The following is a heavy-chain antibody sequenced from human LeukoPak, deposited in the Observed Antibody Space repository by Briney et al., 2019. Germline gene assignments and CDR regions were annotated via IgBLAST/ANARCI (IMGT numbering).Heavy chain of an antibody. Sequence: SQTLSLTCTVSGGSISSGGYYWSWIRQHPGKGLEWIGYIYYSGSTYYNPSLKSRVTISVDTSKNQFSLKLSSVTAADTAVYYCASAPRATINSGYFDYWGQGTLVTVSS. J-gene: IGHJ4*02. CDR3: ASAPRATINSGYFDY. V-gene: IGHV4-31*03. CDR1: GGSISSGGYY. CDR2: IYYSGST. D-gene: IGHD5-12*01.